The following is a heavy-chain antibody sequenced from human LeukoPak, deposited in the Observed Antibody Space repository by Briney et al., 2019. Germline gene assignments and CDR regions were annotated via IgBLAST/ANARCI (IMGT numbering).Heavy chain of an antibody. CDR2: ISYDGSNK. V-gene: IGHV3-30*18. J-gene: IGHJ6*02. CDR3: AKDRRYCSSTSCYWRIAHYYGMDV. CDR1: GFTFSSYG. Sequence: GGSLRPSCAASGFTFSSYGMHWVRQAPGKGLEWVAVISYDGSNKYYADSVKGRFTISRDNSKNTLYLQMNSLRAEDTAVYYCAKDRRYCSSTSCYWRIAHYYGMDVWGQGTTVTVSS. D-gene: IGHD2-2*01.